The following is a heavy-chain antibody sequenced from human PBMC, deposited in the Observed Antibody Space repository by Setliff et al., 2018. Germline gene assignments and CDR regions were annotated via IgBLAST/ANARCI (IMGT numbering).Heavy chain of an antibody. D-gene: IGHD5-18*01. J-gene: IGHJ6*02. CDR3: VRDRTAYSYGLDV. CDR2: IYHNGNT. V-gene: IGHV4-59*01. CDR1: GGSISPYF. Sequence: SETLSLTCTVSGGSISPYFWSWIRQSPGKGLEWIGYIYHNGNTNFNPSLKTRVTMSVDTSKNQFALNLRSVTAADSAVYYCVRDRTAYSYGLDVWGQGTTVTVSS.